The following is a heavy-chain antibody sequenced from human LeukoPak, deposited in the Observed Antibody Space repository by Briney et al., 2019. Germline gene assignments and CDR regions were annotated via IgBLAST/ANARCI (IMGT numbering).Heavy chain of an antibody. CDR3: AKATMSIFDWLFDY. D-gene: IGHD3-9*01. CDR1: GFTFSKYA. CDR2: IIDSGRST. J-gene: IGHJ4*02. V-gene: IGHV3-23*01. Sequence: GGSLRLSCAASGFTFSKYAMSWVRQAPGKGLEWVSGIIDSGRSTFYVDSVKGRFTISRDNSKNTLYLQMNSLRAEDTAVYYCAKATMSIFDWLFDYWGQGTLVTVSS.